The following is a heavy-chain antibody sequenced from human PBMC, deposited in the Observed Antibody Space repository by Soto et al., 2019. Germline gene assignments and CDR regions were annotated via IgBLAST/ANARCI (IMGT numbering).Heavy chain of an antibody. CDR2: ITSKRYGGAT. V-gene: IGHV3-49*03. Sequence: GGSLRLSCTSSGFTFDHFAMTWFRQAPGKGLEWVGFITSKRYGGATEYAASVKGRFTISRDDSKSIAYLQMDSLKTEDTAVYYCTRVPPYNYGPGTYPFDYWGQGSLVPGSS. CDR3: TRVPPYNYGPGTYPFDY. J-gene: IGHJ4*02. CDR1: GFTFDHFA. D-gene: IGHD3-10*01.